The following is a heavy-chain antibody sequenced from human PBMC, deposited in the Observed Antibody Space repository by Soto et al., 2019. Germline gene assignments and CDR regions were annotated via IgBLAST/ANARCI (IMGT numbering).Heavy chain of an antibody. V-gene: IGHV3-30*18. D-gene: IGHD2-15*01. CDR3: AKDTGYRSGGSFYGSGGFGS. CDR1: GFTFSSYG. Sequence: QVQLVESGGGVVQPGRSLRLSCAASGFTFSSYGMHWVRQAPGKGLEWVAVISYDGSNKYYADSVKGRFTISRDNSKNPXYXXMTSLRAEDSAVYYCAKDTGYRSGGSFYGSGGFGSWGQGTLVTVSS. CDR2: ISYDGSNK. J-gene: IGHJ4*02.